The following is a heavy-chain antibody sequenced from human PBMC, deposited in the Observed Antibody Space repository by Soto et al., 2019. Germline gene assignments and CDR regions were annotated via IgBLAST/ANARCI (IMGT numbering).Heavy chain of an antibody. CDR2: IKSKTDGGTT. Sequence: PGESLKISCAASGFTFSNAWMNWVRQAPGKGLEWVGRIKSKTDGGTTDYAAPVKGRFTISRDDSKNTLYLQMNSLKTEDTAVYYCTTGTMIVVVITTYHIWGQGTMVTVS. CDR3: TTGTMIVVVITTYHI. J-gene: IGHJ3*02. D-gene: IGHD3-22*01. V-gene: IGHV3-15*07. CDR1: GFTFSNAW.